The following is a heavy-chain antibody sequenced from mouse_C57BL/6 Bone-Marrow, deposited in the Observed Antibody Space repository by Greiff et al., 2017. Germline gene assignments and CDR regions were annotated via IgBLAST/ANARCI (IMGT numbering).Heavy chain of an antibody. J-gene: IGHJ3*01. D-gene: IGHD1-1*01. CDR3: ATLRGAY. V-gene: IGHV5-6*01. CDR2: ISSGGSYT. Sequence: EVHLVESGGDLVKPGGSLKLSCAASGFTFSSSGLSWVRQTPDKRLEWVATISSGGSYTYYPDSVKGRFTISRDNAKNTLYLQMSSLKSEDTAMYYCATLRGAYWGQGTRVTVSA. CDR1: GFTFSSSG.